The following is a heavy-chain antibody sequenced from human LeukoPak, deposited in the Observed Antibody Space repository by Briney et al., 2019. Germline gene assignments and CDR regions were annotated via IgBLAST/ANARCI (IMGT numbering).Heavy chain of an antibody. J-gene: IGHJ4*02. Sequence: SETLFLTCTVSGGSISSSSYYWGWIRQPPGKGLEWIGSIYYSGSTYYNPSLKSRVTISVDTSKNQFSLKLSSVTAADTAVYYCASLEVGATADWGQGTLVTVSS. CDR1: GGSISSSSYY. D-gene: IGHD1-26*01. CDR2: IYYSGST. CDR3: ASLEVGATAD. V-gene: IGHV4-39*01.